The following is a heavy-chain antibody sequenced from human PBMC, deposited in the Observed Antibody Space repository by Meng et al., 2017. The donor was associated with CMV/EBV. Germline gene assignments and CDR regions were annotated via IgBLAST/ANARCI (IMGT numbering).Heavy chain of an antibody. Sequence: ASVKVSCKASGYTFTSYGISWVRQAPGQGLEWMGWISAYNGNTNYAQKLKGRVTMTTDTSTSTAYMELSSLRSEDTAVYYCARDHLYDFWSGYYDYYYYGMDVWGQGTTVTVSS. CDR2: ISAYNGNT. CDR1: GYTFTSYG. V-gene: IGHV1-18*01. CDR3: ARDHLYDFWSGYYDYYYYGMDV. D-gene: IGHD3-3*01. J-gene: IGHJ6*02.